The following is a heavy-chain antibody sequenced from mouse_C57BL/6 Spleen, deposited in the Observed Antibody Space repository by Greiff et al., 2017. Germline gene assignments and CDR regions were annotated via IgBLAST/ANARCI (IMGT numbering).Heavy chain of an antibody. Sequence: VQLQQSGPELVKPGASVKISCKASGYTFTDYYMNWVKQSHGKSLEWIGDINPNNGGTSYNQKFKGKATLTVDKSSSTAYMELRSLTSEDSAVYYCARAQYGNYYFDYWGQGTTLTVSS. CDR3: ARAQYGNYYFDY. J-gene: IGHJ2*01. CDR2: INPNNGGT. D-gene: IGHD2-10*02. V-gene: IGHV1-26*01. CDR1: GYTFTDYY.